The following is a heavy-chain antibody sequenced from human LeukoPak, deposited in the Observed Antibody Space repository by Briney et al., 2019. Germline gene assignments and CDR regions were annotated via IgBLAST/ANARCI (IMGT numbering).Heavy chain of an antibody. Sequence: GESLKISCKGSGYSFTSYWIGWVRQMPGKGLEWMGIIYPGDSDTRYSPSFQGQVTNSADKSISTAYLQWSSLKASDTAMYYCARWVRDYDSSGYAFDIWGQGTMVTVSS. CDR2: IYPGDSDT. J-gene: IGHJ3*02. CDR3: ARWVRDYDSSGYAFDI. V-gene: IGHV5-51*01. CDR1: GYSFTSYW. D-gene: IGHD3-22*01.